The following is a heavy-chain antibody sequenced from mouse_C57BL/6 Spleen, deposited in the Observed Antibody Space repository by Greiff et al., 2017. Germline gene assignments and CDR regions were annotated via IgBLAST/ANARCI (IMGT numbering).Heavy chain of an antibody. Sequence: EVQLMESGGGLVKPGGSLKLSCAASGFTFSSYAMSWVRQTPEKRLEGVATIRDGGGYTYYPDNVLGRFTISRDNAKNNRYLQMSHLKSEDTAMYYCEGDGAWSWFAYWGQGTLVTVSA. J-gene: IGHJ3*01. CDR1: GFTFSSYA. D-gene: IGHD3-1*01. CDR2: IRDGGGYT. V-gene: IGHV5-4*01. CDR3: EGDGAWSWFAY.